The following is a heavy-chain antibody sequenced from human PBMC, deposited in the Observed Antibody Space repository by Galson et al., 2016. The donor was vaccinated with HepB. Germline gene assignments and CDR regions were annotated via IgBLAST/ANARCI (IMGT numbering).Heavy chain of an antibody. CDR1: GGSLRGYT. D-gene: IGHD2-15*01. CDR2: INHGGST. CDR3: ARSRRCSGGDCYSFFRYNWFDP. Sequence: LTCVVYGGSLRGYTWSWIRQPPGKGLEWIGEINHGGSTNYNPSLKRRVTMSVDTSKNQFSLKLTSVTAADTAVYFCARSRRCSGGDCYSFFRYNWFDPWGQGTLVTVSS. V-gene: IGHV4-34*01. J-gene: IGHJ5*02.